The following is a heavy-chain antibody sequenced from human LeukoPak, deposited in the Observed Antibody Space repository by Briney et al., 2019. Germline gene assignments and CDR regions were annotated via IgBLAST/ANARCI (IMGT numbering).Heavy chain of an antibody. CDR2: IYYSGST. J-gene: IGHJ4*02. V-gene: IGHV4-59*01. D-gene: IGHD2-15*01. Sequence: SETLSLTCTVSGGSISSYYWSWIRQPPGKGLEWIGYIYYSGSTNYNPSLKSRVTISVDTSKNQFSLKLSSVTAADTAVYYCAEFHVYCSGGSCGYWGQGTLVTVSS. CDR1: GGSISSYY. CDR3: AEFHVYCSGGSCGY.